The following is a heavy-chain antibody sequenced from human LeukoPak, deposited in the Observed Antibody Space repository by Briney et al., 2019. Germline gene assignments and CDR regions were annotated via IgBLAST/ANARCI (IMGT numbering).Heavy chain of an antibody. V-gene: IGHV4-59*12. Sequence: PSETLSLTCTVSGGSISSYYWSWIRQPPGKGLEWIGYIYYSGSTNYNPSLKSRVTISVDTSKNQFSLKLSSVTAADTAVYYCAREKIAVAGMGGYYFDYWGQGTLVTVSS. CDR3: AREKIAVAGMGGYYFDY. J-gene: IGHJ4*02. CDR2: IYYSGST. D-gene: IGHD6-19*01. CDR1: GGSISSYY.